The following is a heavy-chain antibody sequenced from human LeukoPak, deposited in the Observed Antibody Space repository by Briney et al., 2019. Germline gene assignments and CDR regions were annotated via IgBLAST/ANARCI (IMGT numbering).Heavy chain of an antibody. Sequence: GGSLSLTCTASGVSFSSYSRSWIRQPAGKGLEWISAISGSGGSTYYADSVKGRFTISRDNSKNTLYLQMNSLRDEDTAVYYCAKDFEHSGYAGFDYWGQGTLVTVSS. D-gene: IGHD5-12*01. CDR1: GVSFSSYS. J-gene: IGHJ4*02. CDR3: AKDFEHSGYAGFDY. V-gene: IGHV3-23*01. CDR2: ISGSGGST.